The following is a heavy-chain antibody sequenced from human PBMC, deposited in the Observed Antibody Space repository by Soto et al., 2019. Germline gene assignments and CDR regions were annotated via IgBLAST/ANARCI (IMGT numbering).Heavy chain of an antibody. CDR1: GFTFSSYG. V-gene: IGHV3-30*18. CDR3: AKDGEGGSGWYGYYYYYGMDV. Sequence: VQLVESGGGVVQPGRSLRLSCAASGFTFSSYGMHWVRQAPGKGLEWVAVISYDGSNKYYADSVKGRFTISRDNSKNTLYLQMNSLRAEDTAVYYCAKDGEGGSGWYGYYYYYGMDVWGQGTTVTVSS. J-gene: IGHJ6*02. D-gene: IGHD6-19*01. CDR2: ISYDGSNK.